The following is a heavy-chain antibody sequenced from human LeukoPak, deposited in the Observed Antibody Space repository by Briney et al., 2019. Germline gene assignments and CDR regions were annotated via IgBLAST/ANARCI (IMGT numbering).Heavy chain of an antibody. D-gene: IGHD3-9*01. J-gene: IGHJ4*02. V-gene: IGHV4-39*07. CDR1: GGSISSYY. CDR3: ARRGSNWFFDF. Sequence: SETLSLTCTISGGSISSYYWGWIRQPPGKGLEWIGSIYYSGATYYNPSLKSRVTISVDTSKNQFSLKVSSVTAADTAVYYCARRGSNWFFDFWGQGTLVTVSS. CDR2: IYYSGAT.